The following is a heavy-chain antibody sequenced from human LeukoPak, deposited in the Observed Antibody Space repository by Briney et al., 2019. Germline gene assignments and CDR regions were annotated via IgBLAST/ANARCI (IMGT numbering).Heavy chain of an antibody. J-gene: IGHJ4*02. CDR1: GFTFSSYS. CDR3: ARDLNRRYGGFVDH. V-gene: IGHV3-21*01. CDR2: ISSSSSYI. Sequence: GGSLTPAFAASGFTFSSYSMNWVRQAPGKGLEWVSSISSSSSYIYYADSVKGRFTISRDNAKNSLYLQMNSLRAEDTAVYYCARDLNRRYGGFVDHWGQGTLVTVSS. D-gene: IGHD4-23*01.